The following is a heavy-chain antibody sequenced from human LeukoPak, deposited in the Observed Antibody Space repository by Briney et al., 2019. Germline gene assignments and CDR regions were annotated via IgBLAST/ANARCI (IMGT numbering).Heavy chain of an antibody. CDR1: GFTFSPHS. D-gene: IGHD2-2*03. CDR2: ISSDSGTI. Sequence: GGSLRLSCVASGFTFSPHSMIWVRQAPGKGLDWVSYISSDSGTIYGADSVKGRSTISRDNAKDSLYLQRNSLRVDDTAVYYCARIRLDGFWFDPWGQGTLVTVSS. V-gene: IGHV3-48*04. CDR3: ARIRLDGFWFDP. J-gene: IGHJ5*02.